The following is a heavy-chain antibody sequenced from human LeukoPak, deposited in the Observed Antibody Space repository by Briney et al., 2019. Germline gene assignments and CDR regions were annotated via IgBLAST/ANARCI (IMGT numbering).Heavy chain of an antibody. CDR2: ISSSSSYI. D-gene: IGHD1-26*01. CDR3: AKDPPLLPEDNAFDI. V-gene: IGHV3-21*04. J-gene: IGHJ3*02. Sequence: PGGSLRLSCAASGFTFSSYSMNWVRQAPGKGLEWVSSISSSSSYIYYADSVKGRFTISRDNAKNSLYLQMNSLRAEDMAVYYCAKDPPLLPEDNAFDIWGQGTMVTVSS. CDR1: GFTFSSYS.